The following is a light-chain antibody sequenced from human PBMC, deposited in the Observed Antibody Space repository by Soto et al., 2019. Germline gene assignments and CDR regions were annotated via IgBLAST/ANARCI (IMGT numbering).Light chain of an antibody. J-gene: IGLJ3*02. Sequence: QSVLTQPPSASGTPGQRVSISCSGSSSNIGRNSVNWYQRFPGTAPKLLIYNHNQRPSGVPDRFSGSKFGTSVSLVISGLQSKDEADYYCAAWDDSLSGVVFGGGTQLTVL. V-gene: IGLV1-44*01. CDR2: NHN. CDR3: AAWDDSLSGVV. CDR1: SSNIGRNS.